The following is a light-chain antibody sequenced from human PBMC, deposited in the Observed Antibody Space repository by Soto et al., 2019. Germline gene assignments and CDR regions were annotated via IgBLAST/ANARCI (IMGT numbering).Light chain of an antibody. CDR2: STN. J-gene: IGLJ2*01. CDR1: SGSVSTSYY. V-gene: IGLV8-61*01. Sequence: QTVVTQEPSFSVSPGGTVTLTCGLSSGSVSTSYYPSWYQQTPGQAPRTLIYSTNTRSSGVPDRFSGSILGNKAALTITGAPADDESDYYCVLYMGSGISGVFGGGTKLTVL. CDR3: VLYMGSGISGV.